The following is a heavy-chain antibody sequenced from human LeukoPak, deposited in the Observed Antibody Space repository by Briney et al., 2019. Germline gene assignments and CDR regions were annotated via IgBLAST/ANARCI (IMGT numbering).Heavy chain of an antibody. J-gene: IGHJ3*02. V-gene: IGHV3-7*01. Sequence: GGSLRLSCVASGFIFSNSWMSWVRQAPGKGLEWVANIKHDGGEKYYVDSVKGRFTISRDNAKNSLDLQMNNLRVEDTAVYYCATSQTTSGRYGNAFDIWGQGTTVTVSS. CDR3: ATSQTTSGRYGNAFDI. D-gene: IGHD6-19*01. CDR2: IKHDGGEK. CDR1: GFIFSNSW.